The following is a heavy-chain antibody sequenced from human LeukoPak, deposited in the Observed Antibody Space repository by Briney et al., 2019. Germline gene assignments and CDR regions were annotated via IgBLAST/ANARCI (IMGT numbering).Heavy chain of an antibody. CDR1: GFTFSDYY. CDR3: ATGDYSSSPLGY. J-gene: IGHJ4*02. D-gene: IGHD6-6*01. Sequence: GGSLRLSCAASGFTFSDYYMSWIRQAPGKGLEWVSYISSSGTTIYYADSVKGRFTISRDNAKNSLYLQMNSVRAEDTAVYYCATGDYSSSPLGYWGQGTLVTVSS. CDR2: ISSSGTTI. V-gene: IGHV3-11*01.